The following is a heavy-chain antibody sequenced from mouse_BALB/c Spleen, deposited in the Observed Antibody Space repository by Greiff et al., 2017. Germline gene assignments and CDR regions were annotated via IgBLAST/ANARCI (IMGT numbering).Heavy chain of an antibody. CDR3: ARGEITTATDYFDY. Sequence: QVQLKESGAELVRPGSSVKISCKASGYAFSSYWMNWVKQRPGQGLEWIGQIYPGDGDTNYNGKFKGKATLTADKSSSTAYMQLSSLTSEDSAVYFCARGEITTATDYFDYWGQGTTLTVSS. D-gene: IGHD1-2*01. CDR2: IYPGDGDT. CDR1: GYAFSSYW. V-gene: IGHV1-80*01. J-gene: IGHJ2*01.